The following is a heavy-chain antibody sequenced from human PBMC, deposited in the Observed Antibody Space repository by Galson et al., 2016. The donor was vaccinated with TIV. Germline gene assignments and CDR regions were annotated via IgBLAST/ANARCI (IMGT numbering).Heavy chain of an antibody. Sequence: SLRLSCAASGFTFDNYAMHWVRQGPGGGLEWVSSVTGSGESTDYSDSVKGRFTISSDNSKKTVYLQMHSLKSEDTAMYFCAKGIAVVLGWFDSWGQGTRVTVSS. V-gene: IGHV3-23*01. D-gene: IGHD6-19*01. CDR2: VTGSGEST. CDR3: AKGIAVVLGWFDS. CDR1: GFTFDNYA. J-gene: IGHJ5*01.